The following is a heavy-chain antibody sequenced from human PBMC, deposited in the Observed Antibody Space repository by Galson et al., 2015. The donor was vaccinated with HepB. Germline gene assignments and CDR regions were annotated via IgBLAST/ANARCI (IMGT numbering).Heavy chain of an antibody. CDR3: ARDGDNWGSLDY. J-gene: IGHJ4*02. Sequence: SLRLSCAASGFTFSDHAINWVRQTPGKGLEWVSSITSSTSYTYYADSVKGRFTISRDNAKSSLYLQMNSLRADDTAVYYCARDGDNWGSLDYWGQGTLVTVSS. CDR2: ITSSTSYT. CDR1: GFTFSDHA. V-gene: IGHV3-21*01. D-gene: IGHD1-1*01.